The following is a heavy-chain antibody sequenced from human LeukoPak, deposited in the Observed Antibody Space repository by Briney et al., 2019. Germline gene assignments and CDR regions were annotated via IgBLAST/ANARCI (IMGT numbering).Heavy chain of an antibody. CDR1: GGSFSGYY. CDR3: ARGQFHSSGWLFDY. CDR2: INHSGST. Sequence: SETLSLTCAVYGGSFSGYYWSWIRQPPGKGLEWIGEINHSGSTNYNPSLKSRVTISVDTSKNQFPLKLSSVTAADTAVYYCARGQFHSSGWLFDYWGQGTLVTVSS. J-gene: IGHJ4*02. V-gene: IGHV4-34*01. D-gene: IGHD6-19*01.